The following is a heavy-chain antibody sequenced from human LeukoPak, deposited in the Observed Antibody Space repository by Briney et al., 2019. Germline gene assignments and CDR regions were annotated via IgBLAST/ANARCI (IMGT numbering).Heavy chain of an antibody. D-gene: IGHD7-27*01. CDR3: ARADWGSIDY. J-gene: IGHJ4*02. Sequence: GESLRLSCAASGFTFSHYWMTWVRQAPVKGLEWVAIIRPDANDGSYVDSVKGRFTISRDNARNSLYLQLNSLRAEDTAVYFCARADWGSIDYWGQGALVTVSS. V-gene: IGHV3-7*01. CDR2: IRPDANDG. CDR1: GFTFSHYW.